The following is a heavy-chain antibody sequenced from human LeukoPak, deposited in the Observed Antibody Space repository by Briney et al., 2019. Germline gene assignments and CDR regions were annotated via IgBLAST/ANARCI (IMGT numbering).Heavy chain of an antibody. Sequence: PSETLSLTCTVSGGSISSYYWSWIRQPPGKGPEWIGYIYYSGSTNYNPSLESRVTISVDTSKNQFSLKLSSVTAADTAVYYYARGVDYWGQGTLVTVSS. J-gene: IGHJ4*02. V-gene: IGHV4-59*01. CDR1: GGSISSYY. CDR3: ARGVDY. CDR2: IYYSGST.